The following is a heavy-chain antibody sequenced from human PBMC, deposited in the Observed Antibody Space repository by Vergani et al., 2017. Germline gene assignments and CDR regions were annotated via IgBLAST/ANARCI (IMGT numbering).Heavy chain of an antibody. CDR1: RYIFSNFW. Sequence: EKQLVQSGSETKKPGESLKISCQAFRYIFSNFWIGWVRQRPGRGLEWMGIIYPGDSEVKSNPTVRGQVIFSVDTSVNTAYLQWRSLQASDTVTYFCASGGHGSENGGALQLWGQGTIITVSS. V-gene: IGHV5-51*01. J-gene: IGHJ3*01. CDR3: ASGGHGSENGGALQL. D-gene: IGHD3-10*01. CDR2: IYPGDSEV.